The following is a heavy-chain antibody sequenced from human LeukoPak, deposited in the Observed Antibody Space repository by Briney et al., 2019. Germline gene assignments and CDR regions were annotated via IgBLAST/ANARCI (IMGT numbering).Heavy chain of an antibody. D-gene: IGHD6-6*01. CDR1: GFTFSNYE. J-gene: IGHJ4*02. Sequence: GGSLRLSCAASGFTFSNYEMNWVRQAPGKGLEWVSYISSSGSTIYYADSVKGRFTISRDNTKDSLYVQMNSLRDEDTAVYFCARRIAYRDSYYFDYWGQGTLVTVSS. CDR2: ISSSGSTI. V-gene: IGHV3-48*03. CDR3: ARRIAYRDSYYFDY.